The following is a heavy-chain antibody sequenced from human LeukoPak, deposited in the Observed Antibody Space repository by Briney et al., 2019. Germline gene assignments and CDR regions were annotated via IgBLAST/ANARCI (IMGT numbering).Heavy chain of an antibody. Sequence: GGSLRLSCATSGFTFTSYTMSWVRQAPGKGLEWVSSISLTGSYINYADSAKGQFIISRDNAKNSLYLQMNSLRVEDTAVYYCAAYSSGKFDYWGQGTLVTVSS. D-gene: IGHD6-19*01. J-gene: IGHJ4*02. CDR1: GFTFTSYT. CDR3: AAYSSGKFDY. V-gene: IGHV3-21*01. CDR2: ISLTGSYI.